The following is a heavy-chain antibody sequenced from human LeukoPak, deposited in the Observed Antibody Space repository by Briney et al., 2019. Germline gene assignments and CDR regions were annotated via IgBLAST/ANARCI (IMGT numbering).Heavy chain of an antibody. CDR3: ARGRAQYQLLRFDY. CDR2: IIPIFGTA. V-gene: IGHV1-69*01. J-gene: IGHJ4*02. CDR1: GGTLSSYA. D-gene: IGHD2-2*01. Sequence: SVKVSSKASGGTLSSYAISWVRQAPGQGLKWMGGIIPIFGTANYAQKFQGRVTITADESTSTAYMELSSLRSEDTAVYYCARGRAQYQLLRFDYWGQGTLVTVSS.